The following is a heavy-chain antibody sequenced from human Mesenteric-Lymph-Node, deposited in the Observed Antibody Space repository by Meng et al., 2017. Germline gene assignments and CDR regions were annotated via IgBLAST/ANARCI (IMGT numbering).Heavy chain of an antibody. V-gene: IGHV4-4*02. D-gene: IGHD2-21*02. CDR2: IYHSGST. J-gene: IGHJ4*02. Sequence: PVSGPGLVKPSGTLSLTCAGSGGSISRSNWWSWVRQPPGKGLEWIGEIYHSGSTNYNPSLKSRVTISVDKSKNQFSLKLSSVTAADTAVYYCARVVTALWGYYFDYWGQGTLVTVSS. CDR1: GGSISRSNW. CDR3: ARVVTALWGYYFDY.